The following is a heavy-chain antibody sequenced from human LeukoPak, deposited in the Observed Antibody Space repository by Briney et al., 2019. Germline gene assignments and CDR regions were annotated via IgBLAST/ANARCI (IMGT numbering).Heavy chain of an antibody. CDR3: ARTITIFGVVIRRVYYYGMDV. J-gene: IGHJ6*02. D-gene: IGHD3-3*01. CDR1: GFTFSSYA. Sequence: GGSLRLSCAASGFTFSSYAMHWVRQAPGKGLEWVAVISYDGSNKYYADSVKGRFTISRDNSKNTLYLQMNSLRAEDTAVYYCARTITIFGVVIRRVYYYGMDVWGQGTTVTVSS. V-gene: IGHV3-30-3*01. CDR2: ISYDGSNK.